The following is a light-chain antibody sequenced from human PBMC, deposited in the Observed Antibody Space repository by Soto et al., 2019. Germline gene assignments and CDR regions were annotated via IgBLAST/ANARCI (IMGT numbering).Light chain of an antibody. CDR3: QQYDNWPLT. CDR1: QSVSSN. V-gene: IGKV3-15*01. J-gene: IGKJ4*01. CDR2: GAS. Sequence: DIVMTQSPATLPVSPGERATLSCRASQSVSSNLAWYQQKPGQAPRLLIYGASTRATGIPARFSGSGSGTEFTLTISSLQSEDFAVYYCQQYDNWPLTFGGGTKVDI.